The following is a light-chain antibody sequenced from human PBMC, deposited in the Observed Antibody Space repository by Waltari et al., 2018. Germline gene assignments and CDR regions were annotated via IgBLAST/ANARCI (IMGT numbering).Light chain of an antibody. V-gene: IGKV3-15*01. Sequence: EIVMTQSPATLSVSPGERATLSCSASQSVSSKLAWYQQKPGQTPRLLIYGASTRATGIPARFSGSGSGTEFTLTISSMQSEDFAVYYCHQYNNWPPWTFGQGTKVEIK. CDR3: HQYNNWPPWT. CDR1: QSVSSK. CDR2: GAS. J-gene: IGKJ1*01.